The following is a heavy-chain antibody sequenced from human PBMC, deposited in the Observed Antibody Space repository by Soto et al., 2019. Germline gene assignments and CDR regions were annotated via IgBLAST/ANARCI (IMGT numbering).Heavy chain of an antibody. CDR3: ARDFKRYSSSPGPFDY. D-gene: IGHD6-6*01. J-gene: IGHJ4*02. CDR2: IYYSGTT. Sequence: PSETLSLTCTVSGDSISSGDYYWSWVRQSPGKGLEWIGCIYYSGTTYYNPSLETRLTMSVDTSKNQFSLRLSSVTAADTAMYFCARDFKRYSSSPGPFDYWGRGTLVTVSS. V-gene: IGHV4-30-4*01. CDR1: GDSISSGDYY.